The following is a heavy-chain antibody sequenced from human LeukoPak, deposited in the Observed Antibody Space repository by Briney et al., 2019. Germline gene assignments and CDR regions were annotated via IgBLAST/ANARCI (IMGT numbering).Heavy chain of an antibody. Sequence: SVKVSCKASGGTFSSYTISWVRQAPGQRLEWMGRIIPILGIANYAQKFQGRVTITADKSTSTAYMELSSLRSEDTAVYYCASLVSGSLLDYWGQGTLVTVSS. J-gene: IGHJ4*02. V-gene: IGHV1-69*02. CDR2: IIPILGIA. CDR3: ASLVSGSLLDY. CDR1: GGTFSSYT. D-gene: IGHD1-26*01.